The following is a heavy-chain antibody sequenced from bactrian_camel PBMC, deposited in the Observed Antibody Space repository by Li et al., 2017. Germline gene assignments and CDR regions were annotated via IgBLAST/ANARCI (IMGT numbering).Heavy chain of an antibody. D-gene: IGHD7*01. CDR3: VADCVPWDPLIGY. CDR2: IDDDGVIT. CDR1: GYTQATYS. Sequence: VQLVESGGGSVQAGESITLSCQISGYTQATYSMGWFREVPGQGRQGVAGIDDDGVITYADSVKGRFAISQDNAQNTLYLQMNSLKPEDTAMYYCVADCVPWDPLIGYWGQATQVTVS. V-gene: IGHV3S31*01. J-gene: IGHJ6*01.